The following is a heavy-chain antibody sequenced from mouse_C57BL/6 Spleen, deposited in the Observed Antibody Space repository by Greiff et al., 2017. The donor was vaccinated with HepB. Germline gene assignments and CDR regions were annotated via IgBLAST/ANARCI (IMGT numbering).Heavy chain of an antibody. Sequence: VQLQQSGAELVRPGTSVKVSCKASGYAFTNYLIEWVKQRPGQGLEWIGVINPGSGGTNYNEKFKGKATLTADKSSRTAYMQLRSLTSEDSAVYFCARSGYYGSRWYFDVWGTGTTVTVSS. CDR1: GYAFTNYL. V-gene: IGHV1-54*01. CDR2: INPGSGGT. J-gene: IGHJ1*03. CDR3: ARSGYYGSRWYFDV. D-gene: IGHD1-1*01.